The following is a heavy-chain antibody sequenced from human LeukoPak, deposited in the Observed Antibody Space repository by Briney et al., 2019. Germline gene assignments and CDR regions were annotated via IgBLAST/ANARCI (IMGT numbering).Heavy chain of an antibody. Sequence: SETLSLTCAVSGGSISSGSYSWSWIRQPPGKGLEWIGYIYHSGSTYYNPSLKSRVTISVDRSKNQFSLKLSSVTAADTAVYYCARVTPLYYDFWSGYSNWFDPWGQGTLVTVSS. D-gene: IGHD3-3*01. CDR1: GGSISSGSYS. CDR3: ARVTPLYYDFWSGYSNWFDP. J-gene: IGHJ5*02. V-gene: IGHV4-30-2*01. CDR2: IYHSGST.